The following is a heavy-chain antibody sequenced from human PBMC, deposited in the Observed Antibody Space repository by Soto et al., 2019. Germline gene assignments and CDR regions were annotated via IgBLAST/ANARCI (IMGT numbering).Heavy chain of an antibody. Sequence: SETLSLTCAVSGDSISRGGYSWTWIRQPPGKALEWIGNIYDSGSTSYNPSLTSPVTMSVDTSKNQFSLKLTSVTAADTAVYFCARGSSSYYDYGMDVWGQGITVTVS. CDR3: ARGSSSYYDYGMDV. V-gene: IGHV4-30-2*01. CDR2: IYDSGST. J-gene: IGHJ6*02. D-gene: IGHD6-6*01. CDR1: GDSISRGGYS.